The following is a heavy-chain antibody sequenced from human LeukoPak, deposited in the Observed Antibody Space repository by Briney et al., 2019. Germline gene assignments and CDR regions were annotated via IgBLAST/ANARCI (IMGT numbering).Heavy chain of an antibody. CDR3: AKGGSVSYYYMDV. CDR1: GFTFSGYA. CDR2: ISGSGGNV. J-gene: IGHJ6*03. V-gene: IGHV3-23*01. D-gene: IGHD3-16*01. Sequence: AGGSLRLSCAASGFTFSGYAMNWVRQAPGKGLEWVSGISGSGGNVFYASSVKGRFTISRDNSKNTLYLQMNSLRAEDTAVYYCAKGGSVSYYYMDVWGKGTTVTVSS.